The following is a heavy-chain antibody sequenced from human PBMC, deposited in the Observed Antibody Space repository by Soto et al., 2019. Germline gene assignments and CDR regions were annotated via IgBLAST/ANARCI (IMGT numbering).Heavy chain of an antibody. Sequence: QVQLVQSGAEVKKPGASVKVSCKASGYTFTSYYMHWVRQAPGQGLEWMGIINPSGGSTSYAQKFQGRVTMTGDTSTSTVYMELSSLRSEDTAVYYCARGQPTMTTVTPGWFDPWGQGTLVTVSS. V-gene: IGHV1-46*01. J-gene: IGHJ5*02. CDR1: GYTFTSYY. CDR3: ARGQPTMTTVTPGWFDP. CDR2: INPSGGST. D-gene: IGHD4-17*01.